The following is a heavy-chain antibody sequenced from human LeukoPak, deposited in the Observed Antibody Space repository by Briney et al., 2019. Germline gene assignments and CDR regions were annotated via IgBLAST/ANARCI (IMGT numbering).Heavy chain of an antibody. Sequence: PSETLSLTCTVSGGSISSYYWSWLRQPPGTALASIGSIYYSGSTNFNPSLKSRVTISVDTSKNQFSLKLSSVTAADTAVYYCARGYYYDSSGYYYGMDVWGQGTTVTVSS. D-gene: IGHD3-22*01. CDR1: GGSISSYY. CDR2: IYYSGST. V-gene: IGHV4-59*08. J-gene: IGHJ6*02. CDR3: ARGYYYDSSGYYYGMDV.